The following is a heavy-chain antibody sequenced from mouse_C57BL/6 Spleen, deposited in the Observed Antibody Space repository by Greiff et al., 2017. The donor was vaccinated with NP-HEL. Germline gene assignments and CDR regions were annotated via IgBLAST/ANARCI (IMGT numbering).Heavy chain of an antibody. CDR1: GYTFTDYY. J-gene: IGHJ2*01. D-gene: IGHD2-4*01. Sequence: VQLQQSGPELVKPGASVKISCKASGYTFTDYYMNWVKQSHGKSLEWIGDINPNNGGTSYNQKFKGKATLTVDKSSSTAYMELRSLTSEDSAVYYCAKLYDYEEFDYWGQGTTLTVSS. V-gene: IGHV1-26*01. CDR3: AKLYDYEEFDY. CDR2: INPNNGGT.